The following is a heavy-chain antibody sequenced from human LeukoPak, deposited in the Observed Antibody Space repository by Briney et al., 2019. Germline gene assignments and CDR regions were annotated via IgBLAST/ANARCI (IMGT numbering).Heavy chain of an antibody. J-gene: IGHJ6*03. CDR2: INPNSGGT. Sequence: ASVKVSCEASGYTFTGYYMHWVRQAPGQGLEWMGRINPNSGGTNYAQKFQGRVTMTRDTSISTAYMELSRLRSDDTAVYYCARDIYSSSYYYYMDVWGKGTTVTASS. CDR1: GYTFTGYY. CDR3: ARDIYSSSYYYYMDV. V-gene: IGHV1-2*06. D-gene: IGHD6-13*01.